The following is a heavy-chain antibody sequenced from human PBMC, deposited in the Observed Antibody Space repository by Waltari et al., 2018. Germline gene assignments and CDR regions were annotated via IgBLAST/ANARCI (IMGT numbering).Heavy chain of an antibody. CDR3: ARDGTMVRGVIPLYYYYGMDV. CDR1: GGTFSSYA. V-gene: IGHV1-69*01. Sequence: QVHLVQSGAEVKKPGSSVKVSCKASGGTFSSYAISWVRQAPGQGLEWMGGIIPIFGTANYAQKFQGRVTITADESTSTAYMELSSLRSEDTAVYYCARDGTMVRGVIPLYYYYGMDVWGQGTTVTVSS. CDR2: IIPIFGTA. J-gene: IGHJ6*02. D-gene: IGHD3-10*01.